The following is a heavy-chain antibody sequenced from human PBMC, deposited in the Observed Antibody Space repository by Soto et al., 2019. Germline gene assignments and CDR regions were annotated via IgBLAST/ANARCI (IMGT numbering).Heavy chain of an antibody. CDR1: GFTFSSYA. V-gene: IGHV3-30-3*01. CDR2: ISYDGSNK. D-gene: IGHD6-19*01. CDR3: VSSGWYRGAFDY. J-gene: IGHJ4*02. Sequence: GGFLRLSCAASGFTFSSYAMHWVRQAPGKGLEWVAVISYDGSNKYYADSVKGRFTISRDNSKNTLYLQMNSLRAEDTAVYYCVSSGWYRGAFDYWGQGTLVAVSS.